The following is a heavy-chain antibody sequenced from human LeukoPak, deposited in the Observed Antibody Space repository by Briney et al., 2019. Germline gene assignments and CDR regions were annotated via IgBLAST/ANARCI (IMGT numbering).Heavy chain of an antibody. V-gene: IGHV3-7*01. Sequence: PGGSLRLSCATSGFTFTRYWMSWIRQAPGKGLEGVANIKQDGSQQYYLDSVEGRFTISRDSAKNSLYLQMNNLRAEDTAVYYCSNGIYSSSYWGQGTLVTVSS. CDR1: GFTFTRYW. D-gene: IGHD6-6*01. CDR3: SNGIYSSSY. J-gene: IGHJ4*02. CDR2: IKQDGSQQ.